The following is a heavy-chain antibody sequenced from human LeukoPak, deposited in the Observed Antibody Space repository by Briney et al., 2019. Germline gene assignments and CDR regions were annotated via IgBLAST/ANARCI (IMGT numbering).Heavy chain of an antibody. CDR2: IYHSGST. Sequence: SETLSLTCTVSGYSISSGYYWGWIRQPPGKGLEWIGSIYHSGSTYYNPSLKSRVTISVDTSKNQFSLKLSSVTAADTAVYYCARQIASAGTAGFDFWGQGALVTVSS. V-gene: IGHV4-38-2*02. CDR1: GYSISSGYY. D-gene: IGHD6-13*01. CDR3: ARQIASAGTAGFDF. J-gene: IGHJ4*02.